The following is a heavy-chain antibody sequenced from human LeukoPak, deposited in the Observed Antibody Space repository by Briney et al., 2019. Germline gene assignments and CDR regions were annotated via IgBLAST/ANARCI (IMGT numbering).Heavy chain of an antibody. CDR3: AKVGVAVADFDY. V-gene: IGHV3-30*18. CDR1: GFIFSNYG. Sequence: GGSLRLSCAASGFIFSNYGVHWVRQAPGKGLEWVAVISYDGSNKYYADSVKGRFTISRDNFKNTLYLQMNSLRAEDTAVYYCAKVGVAVADFDYWGQGTLVTVSS. D-gene: IGHD6-19*01. CDR2: ISYDGSNK. J-gene: IGHJ4*02.